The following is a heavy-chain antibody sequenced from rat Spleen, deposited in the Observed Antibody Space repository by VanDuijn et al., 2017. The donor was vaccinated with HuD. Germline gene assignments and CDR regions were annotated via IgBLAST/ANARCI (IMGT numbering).Heavy chain of an antibody. Sequence: EVQLVESDGGLVQPGRSLKLSCAASGFIFSDYDMAWVRQAPTKGLEWVASISPSGGSTYYRDSVKGRFTVSRDNAKSTLYLQMDSLRSEDTATYYCARQDPPGYEGYFDYWGQGVMVTVSS. V-gene: IGHV5S23*01. CDR1: GFIFSDYD. CDR2: ISPSGGST. D-gene: IGHD4-3*01. CDR3: ARQDPPGYEGYFDY. J-gene: IGHJ2*01.